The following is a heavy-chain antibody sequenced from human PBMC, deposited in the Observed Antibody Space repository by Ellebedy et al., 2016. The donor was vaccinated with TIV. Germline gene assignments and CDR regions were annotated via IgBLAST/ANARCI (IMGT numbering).Heavy chain of an antibody. CDR2: ISSSSNTI. D-gene: IGHD3-10*01. CDR3: ARYGFGEHRSYFFDH. J-gene: IGHJ4*02. V-gene: IGHV3-48*02. CDR1: GFTLSSYS. Sequence: GESLKISCAAPGFTLSSYSINWVRQAPGKGLEWVSYISSSSNTIHYADSVKGRFTIFRDNAKNSLYLQMNYLRDEDTAVYYCARYGFGEHRSYFFDHWGQGTLVTVSS.